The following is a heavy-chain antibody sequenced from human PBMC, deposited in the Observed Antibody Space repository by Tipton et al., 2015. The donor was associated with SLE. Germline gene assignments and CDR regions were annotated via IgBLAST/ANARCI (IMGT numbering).Heavy chain of an antibody. J-gene: IGHJ6*03. CDR2: IYYSGST. CDR3: ARGNWGSSVYYDYYMDV. V-gene: IGHV4-59*01. D-gene: IGHD7-27*01. CDR1: GGSFSGYY. Sequence: LRLSCAVYGGSFSGYYWSWIRQPPGKGLEWIGSIYYSGSTDYNPSLKSRVTISVDTSKNQFSLKVSSVTAADTAVYYCARGNWGSSVYYDYYMDVWGKGTTVTVSS.